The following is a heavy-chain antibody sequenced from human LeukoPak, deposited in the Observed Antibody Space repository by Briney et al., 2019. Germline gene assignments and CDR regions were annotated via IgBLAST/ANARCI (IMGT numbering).Heavy chain of an antibody. Sequence: PGGSLRLSCAASGFAFSAYNMNWVRQTPGKGLEWVSSISDSSNYIYYADSVKGRFTIFRDNAKNSLYLQMNSLRAEEAAVYYCARGPYCSTTNCFSLRYVMDVWGKGTTVTVSS. V-gene: IGHV3-21*01. CDR1: GFAFSAYN. J-gene: IGHJ6*04. CDR3: ARGPYCSTTNCFSLRYVMDV. D-gene: IGHD2-2*01. CDR2: ISDSSNYI.